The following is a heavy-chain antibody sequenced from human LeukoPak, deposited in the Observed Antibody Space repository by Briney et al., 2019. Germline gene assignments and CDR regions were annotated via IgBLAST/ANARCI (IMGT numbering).Heavy chain of an antibody. CDR1: GSTFGDYA. Sequence: GGSLRLSCTASGSTFGDYAMSWVRQAPGKGLEWVGFIRSKAYGGTTEYAASVKGRFTISRDDSKSIAYLQMNSLKTEDTAVYYCTRDGVLLWFGELWEFDYWGQGTLVTVSS. CDR3: TRDGVLLWFGELWEFDY. V-gene: IGHV3-49*04. CDR2: IRSKAYGGTT. J-gene: IGHJ4*02. D-gene: IGHD3-10*01.